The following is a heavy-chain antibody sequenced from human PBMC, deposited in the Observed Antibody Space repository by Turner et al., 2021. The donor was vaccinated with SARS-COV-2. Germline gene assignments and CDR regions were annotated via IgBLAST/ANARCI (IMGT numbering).Heavy chain of an antibody. J-gene: IGHJ5*02. CDR3: SRNYGRNSRWFDP. CDR2: IGPSSGGT. V-gene: IGHV1-2*02. Sequence: QVQLVQFGAEVKAPGASVKVSCKASGYTFTDYYIHWVRQAPGQGPEWMGWIGPSSGGTNYAQRFQGRITMTRDTSISTAYMELSSLRSDDTAVYYCSRNYGRNSRWFDPWGQGTLVTVSS. CDR1: GYTFTDYY. D-gene: IGHD1-7*01.